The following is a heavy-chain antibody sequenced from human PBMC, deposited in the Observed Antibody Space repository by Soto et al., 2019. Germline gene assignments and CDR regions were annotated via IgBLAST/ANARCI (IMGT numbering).Heavy chain of an antibody. V-gene: IGHV1-2*04. CDR1: GYTFTGYY. D-gene: IGHD3-10*01. CDR2: INPNSGGT. J-gene: IGHJ3*02. CDR3: ARGITMVRGVTPDAFDI. Sequence: ASVKVSCKASGYTFTGYYMHWVRQAPGQGLEWMGWINPNSGGTNYAQKFQGWVTMTRDTSISTAYMELSRLRSDDTAVYYCARGITMVRGVTPDAFDIWGQGTMVTVSS.